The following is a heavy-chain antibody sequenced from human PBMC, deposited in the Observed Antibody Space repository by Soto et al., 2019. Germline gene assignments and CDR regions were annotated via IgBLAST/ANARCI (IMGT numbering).Heavy chain of an antibody. CDR3: AREYLRCQGPPGYYGMDV. J-gene: IGHJ6*02. V-gene: IGHV1-69*13. D-gene: IGHD3-10*01. CDR2: IIPIFGTA. Sequence: SVKVSCKASGGTFSSYAISWVRQAPGQGLEWMGGIIPIFGTANYAQKFQGRVTITADESTSTAYMELSSLRSEDTAVYYCAREYLRCQGPPGYYGMDVWGQGTTVIVSS. CDR1: GGTFSSYA.